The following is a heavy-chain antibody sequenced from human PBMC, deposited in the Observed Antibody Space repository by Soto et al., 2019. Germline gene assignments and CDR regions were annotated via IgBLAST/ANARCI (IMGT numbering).Heavy chain of an antibody. CDR1: GYTFTSYA. CDR2: INAGNGNT. Sequence: ASVKVSCKAFGYTFTSYAMHWVRQAPGQRLEWMGWINAGNGNTKYSQKFQDRVTITRSSSISTAYMELSSLRSEDTAVYYCAASIRGYSYGYRWRLKYYFDYWGQGIRVTVSS. CDR3: AASIRGYSYGYRWRLKYYFDY. D-gene: IGHD5-18*01. J-gene: IGHJ4*02. V-gene: IGHV1-3*01.